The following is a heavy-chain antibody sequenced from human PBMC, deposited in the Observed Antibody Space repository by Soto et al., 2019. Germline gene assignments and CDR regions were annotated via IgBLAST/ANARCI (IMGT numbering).Heavy chain of an antibody. Sequence: QLQLVQSGAEVKKPGASVKVSCKASGYTFTSYYIHWVRQAPGQGLEWMGIINPSGGSTTYANKFQGRVTMTRDTSTNIVYMGLSSLRSEDTALYYCARDLSSLGGMDVWGQGTTVTVSS. V-gene: IGHV1-46*01. CDR1: GYTFTSYY. D-gene: IGHD2-2*01. CDR2: INPSGGST. CDR3: ARDLSSLGGMDV. J-gene: IGHJ6*02.